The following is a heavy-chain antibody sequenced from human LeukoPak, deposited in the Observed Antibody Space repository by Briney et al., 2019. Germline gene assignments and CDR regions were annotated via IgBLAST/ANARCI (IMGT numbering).Heavy chain of an antibody. J-gene: IGHJ5*02. D-gene: IGHD3-10*01. V-gene: IGHV3-23*01. CDR3: AKDVPYGSGSYYPNWFDP. Sequence: GGSLRLSCAASGFTFSSYAMSWVRQAPGKGLEWVSAISGSGGSTYYADSVKGRFTISRDNSKNTLYLQMNSLRAEDTAVYYCAKDVPYGSGSYYPNWFDPWGQGTLVTGSS. CDR1: GFTFSSYA. CDR2: ISGSGGST.